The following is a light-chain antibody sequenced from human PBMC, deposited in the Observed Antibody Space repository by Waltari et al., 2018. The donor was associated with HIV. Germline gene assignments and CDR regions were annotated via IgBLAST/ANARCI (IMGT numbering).Light chain of an antibody. V-gene: IGKV1-39*01. Sequence: DIQMTQSPSSLSASVGDRLTITCRASQNIYRFLNWYQQKPGKAPKLLIYSASSLESGVPSRFSGSGSGTDFTLTITGLQPEDFATYHCQQTYMTVTFGPGTKVDIK. CDR2: SAS. CDR3: QQTYMTVT. CDR1: QNIYRF. J-gene: IGKJ3*01.